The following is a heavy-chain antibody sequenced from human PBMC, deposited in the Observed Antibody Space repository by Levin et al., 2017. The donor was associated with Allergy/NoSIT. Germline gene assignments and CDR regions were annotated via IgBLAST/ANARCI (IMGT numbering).Heavy chain of an antibody. CDR2: ISNDGTEK. D-gene: IGHD1-1*01. Sequence: GESLKISCAASGFTFNSADMHWVRQGPGKGLEWVAVISNDGTEKDYADSVEGRFTLSRDNSKNTLYLQMNSLRPEDSAVYYCARSGDNGVRVYWGQGTLVTVSS. CDR1: GFTFNSAD. CDR3: ARSGDNGVRVY. V-gene: IGHV3-30*04. J-gene: IGHJ4*02.